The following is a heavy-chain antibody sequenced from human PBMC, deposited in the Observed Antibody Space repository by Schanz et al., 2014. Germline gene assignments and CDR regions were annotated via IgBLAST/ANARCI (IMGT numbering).Heavy chain of an antibody. CDR2: MSYDGSIK. V-gene: IGHV3-30*18. J-gene: IGHJ4*02. Sequence: VQLVESGGGLVKPGGSLRLSCEASEFTFSSYKMNWVRQAPGKGLEWVAAMSYDGSIKYYGDSVKGRFTISRDNSKNTLYLHMNTLRSEDTAVYYCAKDSTHIDSVLVPTAIDYWGQGTLVTVSS. CDR1: EFTFSSYK. D-gene: IGHD2-2*01. CDR3: AKDSTHIDSVLVPTAIDY.